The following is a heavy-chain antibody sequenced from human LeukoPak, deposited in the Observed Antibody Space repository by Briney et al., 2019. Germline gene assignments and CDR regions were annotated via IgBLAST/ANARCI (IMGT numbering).Heavy chain of an antibody. J-gene: IGHJ4*02. CDR1: DYPFTEFG. CDR2: ISGYNSKT. Sequence: PRASVKVSCKASDYPFTEFGVSWVRQAPGQGLEWMGWISGYNSKTHYARKFQGRVTMTTDTSTTTAYMELRTLRSDDTAVYYCARTGRRGKQQLVDYWGQGTLVTVSS. CDR3: ARTGRRGKQQLVDY. V-gene: IGHV1-18*01. D-gene: IGHD6-13*01.